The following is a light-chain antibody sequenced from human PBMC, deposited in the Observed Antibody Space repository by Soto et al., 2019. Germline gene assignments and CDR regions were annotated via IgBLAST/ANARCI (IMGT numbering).Light chain of an antibody. CDR3: SSYAGSNGVV. J-gene: IGLJ2*01. V-gene: IGLV2-8*01. CDR1: SSDVGGYNY. CDR2: DVS. Sequence: QSALTQPPSASGSPGQSVTISCTGTSSDVGGYNYVSWYQQHPGKAPKLMIYDVSKRPSGVPDRFSGSQSGNTASLTVSGLQPEDEADYSCSSYAGSNGVVFGGGTKLTVL.